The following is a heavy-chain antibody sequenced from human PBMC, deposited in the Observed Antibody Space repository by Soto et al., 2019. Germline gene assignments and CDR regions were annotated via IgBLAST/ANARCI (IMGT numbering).Heavy chain of an antibody. V-gene: IGHV4-59*01. Sequence: SETLSLTCTVFGGSISSYYWSWIRQPPGKGLEWIGYIYYSGSTNYNPSLKSRVTISVDTSKNQFSLKLSSVTAADTAVYYCARGGGYCISTSCYDYYYYGMDVWGQGTTVT. CDR1: GGSISSYY. D-gene: IGHD2-2*01. J-gene: IGHJ6*02. CDR2: IYYSGST. CDR3: ARGGGYCISTSCYDYYYYGMDV.